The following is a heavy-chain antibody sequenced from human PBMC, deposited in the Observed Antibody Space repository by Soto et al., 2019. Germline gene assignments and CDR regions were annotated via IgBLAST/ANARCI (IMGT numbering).Heavy chain of an antibody. CDR2: INPSGGST. CDR3: ARWPYGATVTIRNGMDV. CDR1: GYTFTSYY. J-gene: IGHJ6*04. D-gene: IGHD4-17*01. V-gene: IGHV1-46*03. Sequence: ASVKVSCKASGYTFTSYYMHWVRQAPGQGLEWMGIINPSGGSTTYARRFQGRVTMTRDTSTSTVYMEMSSLRSEDTAVYYCARWPYGATVTIRNGMDVWGKGTTVTVAS.